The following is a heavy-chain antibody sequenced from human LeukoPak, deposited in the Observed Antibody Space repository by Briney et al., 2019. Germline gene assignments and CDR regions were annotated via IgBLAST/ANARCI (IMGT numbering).Heavy chain of an antibody. CDR1: GSISGYY. J-gene: IGHJ4*02. D-gene: IGHD2-15*01. Sequence: SETLSLTCTVSGSISGYYWSWIRQPAGKGLEWIGRIYTSGSTNYNPSLKSRVTMSVDTSKNQFSLKLSSVTAADTAVYYCARASELHHGHFDYWGQGTLVTVSS. CDR3: ARASELHHGHFDY. V-gene: IGHV4-4*07. CDR2: IYTSGST.